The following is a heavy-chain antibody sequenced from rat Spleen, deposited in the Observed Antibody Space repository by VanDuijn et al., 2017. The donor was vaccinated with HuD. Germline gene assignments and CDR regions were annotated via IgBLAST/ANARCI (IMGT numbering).Heavy chain of an antibody. CDR1: GFTFSDFY. CDR2: ISYDDRST. CDR3: ARXXYLXXWYLXF. D-gene: IGHD2-1*01. J-gene: IGHJ1*01. V-gene: IGHV5-29*01. Sequence: EVQLVESGGGLVQPGRSLKLSCAASGFTFSDFYMAWVRQAPTKGLEWVATISYDDRSTYYRDSVKGRFTISRDNTKNTLYLQMDNLRSEDTATYHCARXXYLXXWYLXFWGPGTMVTVPX.